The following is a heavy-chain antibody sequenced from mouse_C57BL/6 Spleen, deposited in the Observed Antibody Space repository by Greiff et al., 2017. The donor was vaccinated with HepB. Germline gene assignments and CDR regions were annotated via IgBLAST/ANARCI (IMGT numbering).Heavy chain of an antibody. J-gene: IGHJ3*01. D-gene: IGHD3-2*02. CDR1: GFNIKDYY. CDR2: IEPEDGDT. Sequence: VQLQQSGAELVRPGATVKLSCTASGFNIKDYYMHWVKQRPEQGLEWIGRIEPEDGDTEYAPKFQGKGTMTADKSTNTAYLQLSSLTSEDTAVYYCTTVAQATTYWGQGTLVTVSA. CDR3: TTVAQATTY. V-gene: IGHV14-1*01.